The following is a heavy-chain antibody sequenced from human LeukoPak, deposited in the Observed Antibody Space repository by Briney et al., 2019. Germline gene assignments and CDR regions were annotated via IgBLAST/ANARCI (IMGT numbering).Heavy chain of an antibody. CDR2: INTNSGNP. CDR1: GYTFSNYG. D-gene: IGHD2-15*01. V-gene: IGHV7-4-1*02. Sequence: ASVKVSCKASGYTFSNYGMNWVRQAPGQGLEWMGWINTNSGNPTYAQGFTGRFVFSLDTSVNTAYLQIRRLKAEDTAIYYCARGSVVAAGAYYYMDVWGKGTTVTVSS. J-gene: IGHJ6*03. CDR3: ARGSVVAAGAYYYMDV.